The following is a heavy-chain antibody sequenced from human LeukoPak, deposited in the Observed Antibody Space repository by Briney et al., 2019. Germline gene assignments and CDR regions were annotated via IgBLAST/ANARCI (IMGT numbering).Heavy chain of an antibody. D-gene: IGHD5-18*01. V-gene: IGHV3-66*02. CDR1: GFAVSNNY. J-gene: IGHJ4*02. CDR3: ARDRYSYGYALDC. Sequence: GGSLRLSCAASGFAVSNNYMSWVRQAPGKGLEWVSVIYSGGSTYYADSVKGRFTISRDNSKNTLDLQMNSLRAEDSAVYYCARDRYSYGYALDCWGQGTLVTLSS. CDR2: IYSGGST.